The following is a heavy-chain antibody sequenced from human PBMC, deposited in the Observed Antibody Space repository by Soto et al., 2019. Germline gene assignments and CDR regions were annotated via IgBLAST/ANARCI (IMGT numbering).Heavy chain of an antibody. Sequence: NPSETLSLICPVSGGSISSGDYYWSWIRQPPGKGLGWIGYIYYNGSTYYNPSLKSRVTISVDTSKNLFSLKLSSVTAADTAVYCWARGLAAAGNWFDPWGQGTLVTVSS. CDR1: GGSISSGDYY. D-gene: IGHD6-13*01. CDR2: IYYNGST. CDR3: ARGLAAAGNWFDP. V-gene: IGHV4-30-4*02. J-gene: IGHJ5*02.